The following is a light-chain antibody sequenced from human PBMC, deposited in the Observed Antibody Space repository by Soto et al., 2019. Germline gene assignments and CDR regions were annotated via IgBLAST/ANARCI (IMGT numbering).Light chain of an antibody. CDR1: EGISPY. CDR3: LQLKRYPLT. CDR2: TAS. V-gene: IGKV1-9*01. J-gene: IGKJ4*01. Sequence: IQLTQSPSSLSASVGDRVAITCRASEGISPYLAWYQEKPGKVPKLLIDTASTLQNGVPSRFSGSGSGTDFTVTISSLQPEDFATYSCLQLKRYPLTFGGGTRVEIK.